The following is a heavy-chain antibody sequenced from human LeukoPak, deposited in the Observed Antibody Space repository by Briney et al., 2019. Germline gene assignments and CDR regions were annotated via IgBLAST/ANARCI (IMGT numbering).Heavy chain of an antibody. CDR2: ISSSSSYI. CDR3: ARALPRITMVRGVREGDY. J-gene: IGHJ4*02. Sequence: PGGSLRLSCAASGFTFSSYSMNWVRQAPGKGLEWVSSISSSSSYIYYADSVKGRFTISRDNAKNSLYLQMNSLRAEDTAVYYCARALPRITMVRGVREGDYWGQGTLGTVSA. CDR1: GFTFSSYS. D-gene: IGHD3-10*01. V-gene: IGHV3-21*01.